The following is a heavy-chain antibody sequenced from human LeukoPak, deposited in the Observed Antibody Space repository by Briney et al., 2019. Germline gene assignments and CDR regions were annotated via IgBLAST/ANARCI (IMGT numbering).Heavy chain of an antibody. CDR1: GYSLLEVA. CDR2: FDPEDGEDGET. CDR3: AMTDRYAGRPFDY. D-gene: IGHD5-12*01. V-gene: IGHV1-24*01. J-gene: IGHJ4*02. Sequence: GASVKVSCKVSGYSLLEVAMHWVRQAPGKGLEWVGSFDPEDGEDGETHYAQKLQGRVTMTEDASTDKAYMELNSLRSEDTAVYYCAMTDRYAGRPFDYWGQGTLVTVSS.